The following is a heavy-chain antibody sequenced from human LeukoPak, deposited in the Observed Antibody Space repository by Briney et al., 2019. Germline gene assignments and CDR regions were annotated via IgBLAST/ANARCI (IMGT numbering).Heavy chain of an antibody. CDR2: INPKSGGT. CDR1: GYTFTGNY. J-gene: IGHJ4*02. D-gene: IGHD6-19*01. V-gene: IGHV1-2*02. Sequence: ASVKVSCKAPGYTFTGNYVHWVRQAPGQGLEWMGWINPKSGGTNYAQKFQGRVTMTRDTSISTAYMELSRLRSDDTAVYYCARALIAVGAHYFDYWGQGNLVTVSS. CDR3: ARALIAVGAHYFDY.